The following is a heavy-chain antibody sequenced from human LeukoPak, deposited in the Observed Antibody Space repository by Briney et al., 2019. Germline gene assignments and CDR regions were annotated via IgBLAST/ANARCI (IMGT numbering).Heavy chain of an antibody. Sequence: SGTLSLTCAVSGGSISSSNWWSWVRQPPGKGLEWIGEIYHSGSTNYNPSLKSRVTISVDKSKNQFSLKLSSVTAADTAVYYCAREITMVRGNNWFDPWGQGTLVTVSS. D-gene: IGHD3-10*01. CDR1: GGSISSSNW. CDR3: AREITMVRGNNWFDP. CDR2: IYHSGST. J-gene: IGHJ5*02. V-gene: IGHV4-4*02.